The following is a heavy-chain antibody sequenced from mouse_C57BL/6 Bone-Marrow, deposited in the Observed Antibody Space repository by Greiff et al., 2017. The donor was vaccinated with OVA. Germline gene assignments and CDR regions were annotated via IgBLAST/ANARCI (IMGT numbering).Heavy chain of an antibody. Sequence: EVQRVESGGDLVKPGGSLKLSCAASGFTFSSYGLSWVRQTPDKRLEWVATISSGGSYTYYPDSVKGRFPISRDNAKHTLYLQMSSLKSEDTARYYCARGYWGYWGQGTTLTVSS. CDR3: ARGYWGY. CDR2: ISSGGSYT. CDR1: GFTFSSYG. J-gene: IGHJ2*01. V-gene: IGHV5-6*01. D-gene: IGHD1-2*01.